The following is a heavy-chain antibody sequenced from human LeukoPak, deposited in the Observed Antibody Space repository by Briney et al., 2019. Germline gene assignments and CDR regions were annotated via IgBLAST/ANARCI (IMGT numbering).Heavy chain of an antibody. D-gene: IGHD1-26*01. Sequence: SGTLSLTCAVSGGSISSSNWWSWVRQPPGKGLEWIGEIYHSGSTYYNPSLKSRVTISVDTSKNQFSLKLSSVTAADTAVYYCARVEGGSYMNYWGQGTLVTVSS. J-gene: IGHJ4*02. CDR3: ARVEGGSYMNY. CDR1: GGSISSSNW. CDR2: IYHSGST. V-gene: IGHV4-4*02.